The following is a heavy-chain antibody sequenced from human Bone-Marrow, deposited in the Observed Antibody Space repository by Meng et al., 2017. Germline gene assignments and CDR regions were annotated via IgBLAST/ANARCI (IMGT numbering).Heavy chain of an antibody. CDR1: GGSLRDYY. D-gene: IGHD4-11*01. CDR2: INHSGST. Sequence: GAGLWTPSGILSSACVASGGSLRDYYWSWIRPPPGKGLEWIGEINHSGSTNYNPSLESRATISVDTSQNNLSLKLSSVTAADSAVYYCARGPTTMAHDFDYWGQGTLVTVSS. V-gene: IGHV4-34*01. J-gene: IGHJ4*02. CDR3: ARGPTTMAHDFDY.